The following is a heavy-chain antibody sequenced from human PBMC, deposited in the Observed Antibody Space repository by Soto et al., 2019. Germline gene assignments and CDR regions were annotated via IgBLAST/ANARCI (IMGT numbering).Heavy chain of an antibody. Sequence: QVQLQESGPDLVKPRGPLPPTAVAPGAPVAGGIGWGGSRNPQGRGLGWWGESYHRGSAHYNPSLKSRATISLDKSKNQFSLRLTSVTAADTAVYYCARVPGVVVSADDAFDIWGPGTRVIVSS. CDR2: SYHRGSA. CDR1: GAPVAGGIG. J-gene: IGHJ3*02. V-gene: IGHV4-4*03. CDR3: ARVPGVVVSADDAFDI. D-gene: IGHD2-21*02.